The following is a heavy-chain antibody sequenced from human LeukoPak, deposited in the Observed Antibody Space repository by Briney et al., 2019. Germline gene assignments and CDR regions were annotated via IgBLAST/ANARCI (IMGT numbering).Heavy chain of an antibody. Sequence: SETLSLTCAVYGGSFSGYYWSWIRQPPGKGLEWIGEINHSGSTNYNPSLKSRVAISVDTSKNQFSLKLSSVTAADTAVYYCARGHFLYWGQGTLVTVSS. V-gene: IGHV4-34*01. CDR3: ARGHFLY. J-gene: IGHJ4*02. CDR1: GGSFSGYY. D-gene: IGHD3-3*02. CDR2: INHSGST.